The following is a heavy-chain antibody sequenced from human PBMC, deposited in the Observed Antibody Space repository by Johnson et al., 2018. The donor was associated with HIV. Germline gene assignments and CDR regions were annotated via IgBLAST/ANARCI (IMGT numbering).Heavy chain of an antibody. J-gene: IGHJ3*02. CDR3: ARDQDQWLHPHAFDI. Sequence: QVQLVESGGGLVQPGRSLRLSCAASGFTFSDYYMSWIRQAPGKGLEWVSVIGSSDDSTYYADSVKGRFTISRDNAKNSLYVQMNRLRAEDTAVYYCARDQDQWLHPHAFDIWGQGTMVTVSS. D-gene: IGHD5-12*01. CDR1: GFTFSDYY. V-gene: IGHV3-11*04. CDR2: IGSSDDST.